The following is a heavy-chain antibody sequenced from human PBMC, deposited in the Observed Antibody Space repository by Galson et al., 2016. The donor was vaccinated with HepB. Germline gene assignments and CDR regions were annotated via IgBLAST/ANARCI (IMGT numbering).Heavy chain of an antibody. J-gene: IGHJ4*02. CDR2: IRSKTYYGTA. V-gene: IGHV3-49*03. CDR1: GFTFGDYP. Sequence: SLRLSCAASGFTFGDYPMTWFRQAPGKRLEWVGFIRSKTYYGTAEYAASVEGRFTISRDDSKRIAYLQMDSPKPEDSAVYYCARGYTNTWYVAGFDYWGQGTLVTVSS. D-gene: IGHD6-13*01. CDR3: ARGYTNTWYVAGFDY.